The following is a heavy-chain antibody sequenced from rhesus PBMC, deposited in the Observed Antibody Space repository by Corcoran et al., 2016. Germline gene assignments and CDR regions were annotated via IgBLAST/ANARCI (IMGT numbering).Heavy chain of an antibody. V-gene: IGHV4-122*02. CDR3: GRERGQLVPSAD. CDR1: GGSLSSGYYY. CDR2: ITYSGST. D-gene: IGHD6-13*01. J-gene: IGHJ4*01. Sequence: QVQLQESGPGLVKPSETLSLTCAVSGGSLSSGYYYWSWIRQPPGQGLEWIGYITYSGSTSYNPSLRRRFTISRDTSKNQFSLKLSSVTAADTAVYYCGRERGQLVPSADWGQGVLVTVSS.